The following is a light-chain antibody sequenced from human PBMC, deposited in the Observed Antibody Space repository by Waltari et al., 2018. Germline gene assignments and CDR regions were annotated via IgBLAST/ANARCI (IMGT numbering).Light chain of an antibody. CDR3: QQYDISPLT. CDR1: QTVRTTY. Sequence: EIVLTQSPGTLSLSPGERATLSCRASQTVRTTYLAWYQQKPGPAPTLLIYGAARRATGIPDRFSGSGSGTDFSLTISSLEPEDFAVYYCQQYDISPLTFGGGTKVEIK. J-gene: IGKJ4*01. V-gene: IGKV3-20*01. CDR2: GAA.